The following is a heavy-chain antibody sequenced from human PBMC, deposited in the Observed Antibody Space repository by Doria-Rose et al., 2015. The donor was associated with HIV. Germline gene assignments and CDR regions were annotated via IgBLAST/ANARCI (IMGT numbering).Heavy chain of an antibody. D-gene: IGHD6-13*01. J-gene: IGHJ4*02. CDR1: GVSLSSPGMG. Sequence: SGPVLVKPTGTLTLTCTVSGVSLSSPGMGVSWIRQPPGQALEWLANIFSDDERSYKTSLKSRLTISRGTSKSQVVLTMTGMDPVDTATYYCARIKSSRWYHKYYFDFWGQGTLVIVSA. CDR2: IFSDDER. CDR3: ARIKSSRWYHKYYFDF. V-gene: IGHV2-26*01.